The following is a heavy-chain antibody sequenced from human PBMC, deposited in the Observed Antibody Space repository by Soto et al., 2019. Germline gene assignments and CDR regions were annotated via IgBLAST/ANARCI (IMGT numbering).Heavy chain of an antibody. CDR2: IVVGSGNT. D-gene: IGHD3-9*01. J-gene: IGHJ4*02. CDR1: GFTFTSSA. CDR3: AARSYDILTGYYYFDY. V-gene: IGHV1-58*01. Sequence: SVKVSCKTSGFTFTSSAVQWVRQARGQRLEWIGWIVVGSGNTNYAQKFQERVTITRDMSTSTAYMELSSLRSEDTAVYYCAARSYDILTGYYYFDYWGQGTLVTVSS.